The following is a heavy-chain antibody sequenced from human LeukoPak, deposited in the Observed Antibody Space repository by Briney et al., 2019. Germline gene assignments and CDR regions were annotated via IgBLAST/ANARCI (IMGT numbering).Heavy chain of an antibody. CDR3: AKFGGYCSGGSCYAGWFDP. Sequence: PGGSLRLSCAASGFTLSTYAMSWVRQTPGKGLEWVAATSSSDAGTYHADSVRGRFTTSRDNSKNTLYLQMNSLRAEDAAVYFCAKFGGYCSGGSCYAGWFDPWGQGTLVTVSS. CDR1: GFTLSTYA. J-gene: IGHJ5*02. D-gene: IGHD2-15*01. CDR2: TSSSDAGT. V-gene: IGHV3-23*01.